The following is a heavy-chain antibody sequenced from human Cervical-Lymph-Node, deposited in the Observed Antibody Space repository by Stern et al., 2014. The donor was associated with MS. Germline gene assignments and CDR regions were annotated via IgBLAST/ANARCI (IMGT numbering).Heavy chain of an antibody. CDR2: ISSSSSTI. Sequence: VQLGQSGGGLVQPGGSLRLSCAASGFTFSSYSMNWVRQAPGKGLEWVSYISSSSSTIYYADSVKGRFTISRDNAKNSLYLQMNSLRAEDTAVYYCAREAYGDYVGRGIDYWGQGTLVTVSS. V-gene: IGHV3-48*01. CDR1: GFTFSSYS. CDR3: AREAYGDYVGRGIDY. J-gene: IGHJ4*02. D-gene: IGHD4-17*01.